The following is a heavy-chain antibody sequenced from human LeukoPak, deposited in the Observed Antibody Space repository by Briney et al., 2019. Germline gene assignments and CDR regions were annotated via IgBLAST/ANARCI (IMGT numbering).Heavy chain of an antibody. CDR2: INPNRGGT. V-gene: IGHV1-2*02. D-gene: IGHD3-10*01. Sequence: ASVKVSCKASGFTLTGYYMHWVRQAPGQGLEWMGWINPNRGGTSYAQKFQGRVTMTRDTSTSTDYMELSRLTSDDTASYFCAREPPDSGGYDYWGQGTLLTVSS. CDR3: AREPPDSGGYDY. CDR1: GFTLTGYY. J-gene: IGHJ4*02.